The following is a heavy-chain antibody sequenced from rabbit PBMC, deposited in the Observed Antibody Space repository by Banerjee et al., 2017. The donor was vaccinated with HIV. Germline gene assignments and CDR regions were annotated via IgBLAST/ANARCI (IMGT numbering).Heavy chain of an antibody. CDR3: ARGIDIGTHLDL. CDR2: INTSSGNT. J-gene: IGHJ3*01. CDR1: GFSFSNKYV. V-gene: IGHV1S40*01. Sequence: QSLVESGGGLVQPEGSLTLTCTASGFSFSNKYVMCWVRQAPGKGLEWIACINTSSGNTVYASWAKGRFTISKTSSTTVTLQMTSLTAADTATYFCARGIDIGTHLDLWGQGTLVTVS.